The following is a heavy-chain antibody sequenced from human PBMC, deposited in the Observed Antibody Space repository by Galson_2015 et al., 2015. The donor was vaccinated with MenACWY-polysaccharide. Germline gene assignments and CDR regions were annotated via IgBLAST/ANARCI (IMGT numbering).Heavy chain of an antibody. CDR2: IRPDGGEM. Sequence: VRQIPGKGLEWVANIRPDGGEMFYVDSVKGRFTISRDNAKNSLYLQMNNLRAEDTAVYYCARTIQWLVHFDLWGQGTLVTVSS. J-gene: IGHJ4*02. V-gene: IGHV3-7*01. D-gene: IGHD6-19*01. CDR3: ARTIQWLVHFDL.